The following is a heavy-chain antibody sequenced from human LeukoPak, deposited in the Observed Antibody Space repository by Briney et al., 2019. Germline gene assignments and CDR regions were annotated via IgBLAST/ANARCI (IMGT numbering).Heavy chain of an antibody. J-gene: IGHJ4*02. D-gene: IGHD2-15*01. CDR1: GYTFTGYY. Sequence: GASVKVSCKASGYTFTGYYMHWVRQAPGQGLEWIGWINPNSGGTNYAQKFQGRVTMTRDTSISTAYMGLSRLRSDDTAVYYCATLEVSGYCSGGSCYSLFDYWGQGTLVTVSS. CDR3: ATLEVSGYCSGGSCYSLFDY. CDR2: INPNSGGT. V-gene: IGHV1-2*02.